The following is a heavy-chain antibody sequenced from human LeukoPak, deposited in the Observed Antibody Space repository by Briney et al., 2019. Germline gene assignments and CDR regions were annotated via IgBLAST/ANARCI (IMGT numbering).Heavy chain of an antibody. Sequence: GGSLRLSCAASGFTFSSYAMHWVRQAPGKGLEWVAVISYDGSNKYYADSVKGRFTISRDDSKKTLYLQMNSLRAEDTAVYYCAREGQPYNWLDPLGQGTLVTVSS. CDR2: ISYDGSNK. CDR3: AREGQPYNWLDP. D-gene: IGHD6-13*01. V-gene: IGHV3-30*01. CDR1: GFTFSSYA. J-gene: IGHJ5*02.